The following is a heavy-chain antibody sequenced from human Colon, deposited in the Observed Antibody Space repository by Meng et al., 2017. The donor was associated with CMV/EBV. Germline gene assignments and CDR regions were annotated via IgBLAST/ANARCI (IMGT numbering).Heavy chain of an antibody. CDR3: ARASCSSTTCPYRGDYYYYYIMDV. CDR2: IYSGYDT. J-gene: IGHJ6*02. V-gene: IGHV3-53*01. D-gene: IGHD2-2*01. CDR1: GLTVSKNY. Sequence: GESLKISCTASGLTVSKNYMSWVRQAPEKGLEWVAIIYSGYDTYHADSVKGRFTISRDHSKNTLYLEMNSLRAEDTAEYYCARASCSSTTCPYRGDYYYYYIMDVWGQGTAVTVSS.